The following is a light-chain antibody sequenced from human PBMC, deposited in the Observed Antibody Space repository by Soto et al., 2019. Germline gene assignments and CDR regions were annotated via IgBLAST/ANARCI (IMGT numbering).Light chain of an antibody. CDR2: EDI. Sequence: QSALTQPASVSGSPGQSITISCTGTSSDVGSYNLVSWYQQHPGKAPKLMIYEDIKRPSGVSNRFSGSKSGNTASLTISGLQAEDDADYYCCSYAGSSTYVVFGGGTKLTVL. CDR1: SSDVGSYNL. CDR3: CSYAGSSTYVV. V-gene: IGLV2-23*01. J-gene: IGLJ2*01.